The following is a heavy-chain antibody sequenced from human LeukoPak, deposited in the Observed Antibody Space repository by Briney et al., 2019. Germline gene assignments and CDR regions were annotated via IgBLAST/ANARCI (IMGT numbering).Heavy chain of an antibody. D-gene: IGHD6-13*01. CDR2: VSYRGST. CDR1: GGSISSDH. CDR3: ARANQQLSDLDY. Sequence: SETLSLTCTVSGGSISSDHWGWIRQPPGKGLEWIGCVSYRGSTNYNPSLESRVTISLDTSKNQFSLKLTSVTAADTAVYYCARANQQLSDLDYWGQGTLVTVSS. J-gene: IGHJ4*02. V-gene: IGHV4-59*01.